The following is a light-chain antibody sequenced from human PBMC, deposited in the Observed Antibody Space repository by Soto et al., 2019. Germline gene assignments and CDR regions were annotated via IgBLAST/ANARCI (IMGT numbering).Light chain of an antibody. CDR1: QSVSNY. Sequence: EIVLTQSPATLSMSPGERATLSCMASQSVSNYLAWYQQKPGQAPRLLIYDASNRATGIPARFSGSGSGTDFTLTISSLVPEDFVVYYCQQRSNWPRTFGQGTKV. CDR3: QQRSNWPRT. V-gene: IGKV3-11*01. CDR2: DAS. J-gene: IGKJ1*01.